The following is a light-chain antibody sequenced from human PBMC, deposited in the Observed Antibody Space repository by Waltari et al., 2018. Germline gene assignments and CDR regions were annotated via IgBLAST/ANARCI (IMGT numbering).Light chain of an antibody. CDR3: ASWDDSHYV. Sequence: QSVLTQPPSASGTPGQRVSIPGSGSHANLGSNFLYWFQQFPGMAPKLLIYRNNQRPSGVPDRFSGSKFGTSASLAISGLRSEDEAVYYCASWDDSHYVFGTGTKVTVL. CDR2: RNN. V-gene: IGLV1-47*01. CDR1: HANLGSNF. J-gene: IGLJ1*01.